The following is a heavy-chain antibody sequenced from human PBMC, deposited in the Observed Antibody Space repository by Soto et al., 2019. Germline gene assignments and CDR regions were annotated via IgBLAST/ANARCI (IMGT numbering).Heavy chain of an antibody. J-gene: IGHJ4*02. CDR3: ARVQMGTLYFER. D-gene: IGHD1-1*01. CDR2: FYYGGTT. V-gene: IGHV4-39*01. Sequence: SETLSLTCTVSGGSVGSSDSYWVWIRQPPGKGLEWIGRFYYGGTTYYNPSLKSRVTVSVDTSKKLFSLNLKSMTAAQTAIYYCARVQMGTLYFERWGQGTRVAVAS. CDR1: GGSVGSSDSY.